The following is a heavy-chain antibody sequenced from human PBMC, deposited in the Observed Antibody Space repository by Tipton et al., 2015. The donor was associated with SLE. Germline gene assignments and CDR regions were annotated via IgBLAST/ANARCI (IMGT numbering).Heavy chain of an antibody. D-gene: IGHD3-10*01. Sequence: TLSLTCAVYGGSFSGYYWGWIRQPPGMGLEWIGSIYYSGSTFHNPSLKSRLTISVDTSKNQFSLKLSSVTAADTAVYYCARAEYSFDYWGQGALVTVSS. CDR3: ARAEYSFDY. CDR1: GGSFSGYY. V-gene: IGHV4-34*01. CDR2: IYYSGST. J-gene: IGHJ4*02.